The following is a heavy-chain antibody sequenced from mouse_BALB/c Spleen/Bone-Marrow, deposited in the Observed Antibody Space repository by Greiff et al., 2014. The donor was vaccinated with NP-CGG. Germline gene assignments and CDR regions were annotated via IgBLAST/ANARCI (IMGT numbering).Heavy chain of an antibody. J-gene: IGHJ3*01. V-gene: IGHV4-1*02. D-gene: IGHD2-3*01. CDR3: ARNGYYGWIAY. CDR1: GVDFSRYW. CDR2: INPDSSTI. Sequence: AASGVDFSRYWMTWVRQAPGKGLEWIGEINPDSSTINYTPSLKDKFIISRDNAKNTLYLQMSKVRSEDTALYYCARNGYYGWIAYWGQGTLVTVSA.